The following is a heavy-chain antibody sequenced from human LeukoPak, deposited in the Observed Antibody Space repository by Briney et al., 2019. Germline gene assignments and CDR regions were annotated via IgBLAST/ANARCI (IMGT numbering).Heavy chain of an antibody. CDR3: ARSPVTTFEGD. CDR1: GYTFTSYD. CDR2: MNPNSGNT. Sequence: ASVKVSCKASGYTFTSYDINWVRQATGQGLEWMGWMNPNSGNTGYAQKFQGRVTMTRNTSISTAYMELSRLRSDDTAVYYCARSPVTTFEGDWGQGTLVTVSS. D-gene: IGHD3-16*01. V-gene: IGHV1-8*01. J-gene: IGHJ4*02.